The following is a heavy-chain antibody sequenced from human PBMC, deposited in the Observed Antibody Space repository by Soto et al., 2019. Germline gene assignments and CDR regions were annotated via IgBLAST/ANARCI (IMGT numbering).Heavy chain of an antibody. Sequence: SVKVSCKASGGTFSSYTFSWVRQAPGQGLEWMGRIIPMLGIANYAQKFQGRVTITADKSTSTAYMELSSLRSEDTAVYYCANRGYSYGFVIYWGQGTLVTVAS. D-gene: IGHD5-18*01. J-gene: IGHJ4*02. CDR2: IIPMLGIA. V-gene: IGHV1-69*02. CDR3: ANRGYSYGFVIY. CDR1: GGTFSSYT.